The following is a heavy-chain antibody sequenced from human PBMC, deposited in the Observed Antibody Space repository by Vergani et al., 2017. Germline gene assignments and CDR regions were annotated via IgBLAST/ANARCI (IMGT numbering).Heavy chain of an antibody. CDR2: IQFDGSNQ. V-gene: IGHV3-30*02. CDR1: GFTLSNYD. Sequence: QVQLVESGGGVVQRGGSLRLSCATSGFTLSNYDMQWIRQGPGKGLEFVAFIQFDGSNQYYADSVKGRFTLSRDLSKNTLYLQRNSLRTDDTATYYCAKHFRGWGIDYWGQGTQVIVSS. D-gene: IGHD3-16*01. CDR3: AKHFRGWGIDY. J-gene: IGHJ4*02.